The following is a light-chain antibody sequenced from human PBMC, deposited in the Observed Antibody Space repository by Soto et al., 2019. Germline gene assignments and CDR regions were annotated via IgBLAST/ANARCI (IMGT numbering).Light chain of an antibody. V-gene: IGKV3-15*01. CDR3: QQYNNWPRT. CDR1: QSVAKN. CDR2: GAS. J-gene: IGKJ2*02. Sequence: EMVMTQSPATLSVSPGERATLSCRASQSVAKNVAWYQQKPGQAPRLLIYGASTRATGIPARFSGSGSGTEFTLIISSLQSEDFALYYCQQYNNWPRTFGQGTKLEIK.